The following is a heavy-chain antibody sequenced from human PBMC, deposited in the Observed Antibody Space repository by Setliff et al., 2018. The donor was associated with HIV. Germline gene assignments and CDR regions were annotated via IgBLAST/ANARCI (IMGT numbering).Heavy chain of an antibody. V-gene: IGHV3-21*01. CDR3: AKNPTGTYYYESTGSNWFDR. D-gene: IGHD3-22*01. CDR1: GFTFSSYS. CDR2: ISSSSSYI. J-gene: IGHJ5*02. Sequence: ETLRLSCAASGFTFSSYSMNWVRQAPGKGLEWVSSISSSSSYIYYADSVKGRFTISRDNAKNSLYLQMNSLRAEDTAVYYCAKNPTGTYYYESTGSNWFDRWGQGALVTV.